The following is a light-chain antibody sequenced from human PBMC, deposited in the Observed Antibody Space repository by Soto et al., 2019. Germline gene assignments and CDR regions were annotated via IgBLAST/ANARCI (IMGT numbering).Light chain of an antibody. CDR2: TAS. J-gene: IGKJ1*01. Sequence: DIQMTQSPSSLSASAGDRVTITCRASQGISNCLAWYQQKPGKVPKLLIYTASTLQSGVPSRFSGSGSGTDYSLPISSLQPEDVSTSYCQKYNSAPWTFGQGTKVEIK. CDR1: QGISNC. V-gene: IGKV1-27*01. CDR3: QKYNSAPWT.